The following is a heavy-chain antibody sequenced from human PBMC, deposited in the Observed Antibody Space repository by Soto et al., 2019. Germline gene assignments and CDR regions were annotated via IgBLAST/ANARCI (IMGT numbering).Heavy chain of an antibody. D-gene: IGHD1-26*01. Sequence: EVQLVESVGGLVQPWGSMSVSCAGSGLSLSSNGMNWDRHAPGTALVLVSSINSAGSSTHDADSVKGRFTISRDSAKNTLYLPMTSRRAADTAVYYCARGGSPVVGVTGLLDYWGQGTLVTFSS. CDR3: ARGGSPVVGVTGLLDY. CDR1: GLSLSSNG. J-gene: IGHJ4*02. CDR2: INSAGSST. V-gene: IGHV3-74*01.